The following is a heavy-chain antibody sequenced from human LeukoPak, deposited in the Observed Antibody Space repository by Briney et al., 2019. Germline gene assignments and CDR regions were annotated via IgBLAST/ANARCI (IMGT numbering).Heavy chain of an antibody. Sequence: ASVKVSCKASGYTFSTCGITWVRQARGQGLEWMGWISPYNGKTKYAQKVQGRVTMTTDTSTSTVYMELRSLRSDDTAVYYCARDLGIGAAGTSWFDAWGQGTLVTVSS. D-gene: IGHD6-13*01. CDR1: GYTFSTCG. CDR3: ARDLGIGAAGTSWFDA. J-gene: IGHJ5*02. CDR2: ISPYNGKT. V-gene: IGHV1-18*01.